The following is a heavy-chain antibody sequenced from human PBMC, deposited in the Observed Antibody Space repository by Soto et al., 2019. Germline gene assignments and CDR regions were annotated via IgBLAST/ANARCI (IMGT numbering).Heavy chain of an antibody. J-gene: IGHJ5*02. D-gene: IGHD2-15*01. Sequence: EVQLLESGGDLVQPGGSLRLSCAASGFSITNYAMTWVRQAPGKGLEWVAGIRGSGGSTYYADSVKGRFIISKDNSKNTFNLKMNGLRAEDTAIYYCEKARDSLTYIRGPDPWGQGTLVTVSS. CDR1: GFSITNYA. CDR2: IRGSGGST. CDR3: EKARDSLTYIRGPDP. V-gene: IGHV3-23*01.